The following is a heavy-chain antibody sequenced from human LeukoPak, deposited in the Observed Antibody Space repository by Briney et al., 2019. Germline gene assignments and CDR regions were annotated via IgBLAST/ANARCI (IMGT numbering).Heavy chain of an antibody. J-gene: IGHJ6*03. CDR3: ARDGSTSCYLCYYYYMDV. CDR2: INWNGGST. Sequence: GSLRLSCAASGFTFDDYGMSWVRQAPGKGVEWVSGINWNGGSTGYADSVKGRFTISRDNAKNSLYLQMNSLRAEDTALYYCARDGSTSCYLCYYYYMDVWGKGTTVTVSS. D-gene: IGHD2-2*01. V-gene: IGHV3-20*04. CDR1: GFTFDDYG.